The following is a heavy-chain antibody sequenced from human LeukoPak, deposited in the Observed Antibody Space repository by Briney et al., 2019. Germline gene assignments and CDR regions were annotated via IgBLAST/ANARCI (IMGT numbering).Heavy chain of an antibody. J-gene: IGHJ4*02. V-gene: IGHV3-48*02. CDR2: ISTGSSTI. CDR3: ARANWNDFDY. D-gene: IGHD1-1*01. CDR1: GFTFSTYS. Sequence: PGGSLRLSCAASGFTFSTYSMIWVRQAPGRGLEWVSYISTGSSTIHYADSVQGRITISRDNAKNSLYLQMNSLRDEDTAVYYCARANWNDFDYWGQGTLVTVSS.